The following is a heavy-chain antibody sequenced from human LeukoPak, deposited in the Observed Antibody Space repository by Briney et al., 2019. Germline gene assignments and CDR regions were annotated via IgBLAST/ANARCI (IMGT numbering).Heavy chain of an antibody. J-gene: IGHJ3*02. V-gene: IGHV4-34*01. CDR3: ARGYYYDSSGHAFDI. CDR1: GGSFSSYY. D-gene: IGHD3-22*01. CDR2: INHSGST. Sequence: SETLSLTCAVSGGSFSSYYWSWIRQPPGKGLEWIGEINHSGSTNYNPSLKSRVTISVDTSKNQFSLKLSSVTAADTAVYYCARGYYYDSSGHAFDIWGQGTMVTVSS.